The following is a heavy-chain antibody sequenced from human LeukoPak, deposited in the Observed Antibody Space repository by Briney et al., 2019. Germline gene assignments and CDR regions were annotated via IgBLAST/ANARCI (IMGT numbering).Heavy chain of an antibody. CDR2: IYSGGST. Sequence: GGSLRLSCAASGFTVSSNYMNWVRQAPGKGLEWVSVIYSGGSTFYADSVKGRFTISRDNSKNTLYLQMNSLRAEDTAVYFCAGDQGGWYFDYWGQGTLVTVSS. J-gene: IGHJ4*02. D-gene: IGHD6-19*01. CDR1: GFTVSSNY. CDR3: AGDQGGWYFDY. V-gene: IGHV3-53*01.